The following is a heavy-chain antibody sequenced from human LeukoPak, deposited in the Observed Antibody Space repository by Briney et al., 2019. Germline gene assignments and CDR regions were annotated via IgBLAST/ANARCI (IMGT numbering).Heavy chain of an antibody. CDR3: ARKVWGRPETGTDWDYYYYYGMDV. CDR2: IIPIFGKA. CDR1: GGTFSSYA. V-gene: IGHV1-69*13. J-gene: IGHJ6*02. Sequence: GASVKVSCKASGGTFSSYAISWVRQAPGQGLEWMGGIIPIFGKANYAQKFQGRVTITADESTSTAYMELSSLRSEDTAVYYCARKVWGRPETGTDWDYYYYYGMDVWGQGTTVTVSS. D-gene: IGHD1/OR15-1a*01.